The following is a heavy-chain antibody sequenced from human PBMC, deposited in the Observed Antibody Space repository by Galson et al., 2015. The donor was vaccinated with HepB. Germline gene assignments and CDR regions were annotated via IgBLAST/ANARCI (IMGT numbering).Heavy chain of an antibody. CDR1: GFTFGNYS. V-gene: IGHV3-48*03. CDR3: ASFPRRVTGSDY. Sequence: SLRLSCAASGFTFGNYSMNWVRQAPGKGLEWVSYITSSGRTTYYVDSVKGRFTISRDNAKNSLYLQMNNLRAEDTAVYYCASFPRRVTGSDYWGQGTLVTVSS. J-gene: IGHJ4*02. D-gene: IGHD1-20*01. CDR2: ITSSGRTT.